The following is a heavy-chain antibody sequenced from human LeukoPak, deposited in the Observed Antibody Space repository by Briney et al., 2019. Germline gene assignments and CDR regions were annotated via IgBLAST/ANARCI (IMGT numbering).Heavy chain of an antibody. D-gene: IGHD6-13*01. CDR1: GFTFSSYG. V-gene: IGHV3-33*01. J-gene: IGHJ4*02. CDR2: IWYDGSNK. Sequence: GGSLRLSCAASGFTFSSYGMHWVRQAPGKGLEWVAVIWYDGSNKYYADSVKGRFTISRDNSKNTLYLQMNSLRAEDTAVYYCARVGLAAAGHLDSWGQGTLVTVSS. CDR3: ARVGLAAAGHLDS.